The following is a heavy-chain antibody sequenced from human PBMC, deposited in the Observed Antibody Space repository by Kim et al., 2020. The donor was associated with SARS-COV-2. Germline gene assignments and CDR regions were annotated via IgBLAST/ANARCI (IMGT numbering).Heavy chain of an antibody. CDR1: GGSISTAFY. CDR3: ARPSSRFGDYAL. Sequence: SETLSLTCTVSGGSISTAFYWGWISQPPGKGLEWIGSVYYTGDTYYSPSLKGRVTIYVDTSKNQFSLDVNSVTAADTAMYYCARPSSRFGDYALWGQGTLVTVFS. CDR2: VYYTGDT. J-gene: IGHJ4*02. D-gene: IGHD3-10*01. V-gene: IGHV4-39*01.